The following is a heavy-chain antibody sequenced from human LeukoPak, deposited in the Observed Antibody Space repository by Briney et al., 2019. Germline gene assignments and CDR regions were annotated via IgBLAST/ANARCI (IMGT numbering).Heavy chain of an antibody. D-gene: IGHD2-15*01. J-gene: IGHJ3*02. CDR3: ARQDIVVVVAAPDAFDI. CDR1: GGSFSGYY. V-gene: IGHV4-34*01. CDR2: IYYSGST. Sequence: PSETLSLTCAVYGGSFSGYYWGWIRQPPGKGLEWIGSIYYSGSTYYNPSLKSRVTISVDTSKNQFSLKLSSVTAADTAVYYCARQDIVVVVAAPDAFDIWGQGTMVTVSS.